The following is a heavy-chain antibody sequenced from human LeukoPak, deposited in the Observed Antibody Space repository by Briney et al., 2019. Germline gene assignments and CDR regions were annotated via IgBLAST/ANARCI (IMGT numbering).Heavy chain of an antibody. CDR2: ISAYNGNT. V-gene: IGHV1-18*01. CDR1: GYTFTSYG. CDR3: ARDRYGYDSRGYYNFDY. D-gene: IGHD3-22*01. Sequence: ASVKVSCKASGYTFTSYGISWVRQAPGQGLEWMGWISAYNGNTNYARKLQGRVTMTTDTSTSTAYMELRSLRSDDTAVYYCARDRYGYDSRGYYNFDYWGQGTLVTVSS. J-gene: IGHJ4*02.